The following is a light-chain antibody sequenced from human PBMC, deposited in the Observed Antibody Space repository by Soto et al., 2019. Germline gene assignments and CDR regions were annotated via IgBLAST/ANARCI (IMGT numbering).Light chain of an antibody. V-gene: IGKV3-20*01. CDR2: GAS. Sequence: EIVLTQSPGTLSLSLGERTTLXXRASQSVSSNLSWYQQKPGQAPSXLIYGASNRATGIPDRFSGSGSGTDFTLTISRLEPEDFAVYYCQQYGSSGTFGQGTKVDIK. J-gene: IGKJ1*01. CDR3: QQYGSSGT. CDR1: QSVSSN.